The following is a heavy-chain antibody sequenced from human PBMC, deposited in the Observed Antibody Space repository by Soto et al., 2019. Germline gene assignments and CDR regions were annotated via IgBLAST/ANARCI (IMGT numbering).Heavy chain of an antibody. CDR3: ARDRLRYNWNDFPYYYYGMDV. Sequence: ASVKVSCKASGYTFTSYGISWVRQAPGQGLEWMGWISAYNGNTNYAQKLQGRVTMTTDTSTSTAYMELNSLRAEDTAVYYCARDRLRYNWNDFPYYYYGMDVWGQGTTVTVSS. V-gene: IGHV1-18*01. D-gene: IGHD1-1*01. CDR2: ISAYNGNT. J-gene: IGHJ6*02. CDR1: GYTFTSYG.